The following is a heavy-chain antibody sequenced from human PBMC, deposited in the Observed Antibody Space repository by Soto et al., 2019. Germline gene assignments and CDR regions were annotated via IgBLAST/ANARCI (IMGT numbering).Heavy chain of an antibody. CDR1: GYSFTREG. D-gene: IGHD1-26*01. J-gene: IGHJ6*02. CDR2: ISAKNGDT. V-gene: IGHV1-18*01. Sequence: ASVKVSCKASGYSFTREGISWVRQAPGQGLEWMGWISAKNGDTNYAQKFQGRVIMTTDTSTSTAYMELRSLRSDDTAVYYCVRDRDSDTWPSRDVWGQGTTVTVSS. CDR3: VRDRDSDTWPSRDV.